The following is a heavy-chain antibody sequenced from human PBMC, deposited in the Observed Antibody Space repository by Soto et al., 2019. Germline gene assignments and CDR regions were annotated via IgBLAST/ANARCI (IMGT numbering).Heavy chain of an antibody. CDR2: IRSKAYGGTT. J-gene: IGHJ6*02. CDR1: GFTFGDYA. CDR3: TRVPAGGDSGMDV. V-gene: IGHV3-49*03. Sequence: HPGGSLRLSCTASGFTFGDYAMSWFRQAPGKGLEWVGFIRSKAYGGTTEYAASVKGRFTISRDDSKSIAYLQMNSLKTEDTAVYYCTRVPAGGDSGMDVWGQGTTVTVSS. D-gene: IGHD4-17*01.